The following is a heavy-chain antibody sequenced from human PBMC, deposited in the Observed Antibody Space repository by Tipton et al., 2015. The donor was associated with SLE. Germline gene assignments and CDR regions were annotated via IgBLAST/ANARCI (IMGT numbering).Heavy chain of an antibody. CDR2: MSFSGRS. D-gene: IGHD2-15*01. V-gene: IGHV4-59*01. J-gene: IGHJ5*02. CDR1: GGSITSYY. CDR3: ARGPGLGVVVVTQSDWFDP. Sequence: TLSLTCAVSGGSITSYYWNWIRQPPGKALEWLGYMSFSGRSDYNPSLKNRVTISLDTSKNQLSLKLSSVTAADTAVYYCARGPGLGVVVVTQSDWFDPWGQGTLVTVSS.